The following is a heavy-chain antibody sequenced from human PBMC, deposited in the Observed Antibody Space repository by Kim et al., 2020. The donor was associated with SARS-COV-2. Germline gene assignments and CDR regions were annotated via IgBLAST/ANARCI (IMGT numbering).Heavy chain of an antibody. CDR1: GGSISSYY. D-gene: IGHD3-3*01. CDR3: ARHVIGTTFGVAIYPGAF. Sequence: SETLSLTCTVSGGSISSYYWSWIRQPPGKGLEWIGYIYYSGSTNYNPSLKSRVTISVDTSKNQFSLKLSSVTAADTAVYYCARHVIGTTFGVAIYPGAF. CDR2: IYYSGST. V-gene: IGHV4-59*08. J-gene: IGHJ3*01.